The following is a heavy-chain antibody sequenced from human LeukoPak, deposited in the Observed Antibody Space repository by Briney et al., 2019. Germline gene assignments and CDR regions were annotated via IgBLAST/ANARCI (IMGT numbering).Heavy chain of an antibody. V-gene: IGHV4-34*01. CDR1: GGSFSGYY. D-gene: IGHD5-12*01. CDR2: INHSGST. CDR3: ARGRIYSGYDAVDY. J-gene: IGHJ4*02. Sequence: PSETLSLTCAVYGGSFSGYYWSWIRQPPGKGLEWIGEINHSGSTNYNPSLKSRVTISVDTSKNQFSLKLSSVTAADTAVYYCARGRIYSGYDAVDYWGQGTLVTVSS.